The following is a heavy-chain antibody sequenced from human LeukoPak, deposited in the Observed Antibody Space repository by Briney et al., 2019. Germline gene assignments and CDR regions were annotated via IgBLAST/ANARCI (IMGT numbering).Heavy chain of an antibody. CDR3: ARERTLTSCYDY. J-gene: IGHJ4*02. D-gene: IGHD2-15*01. CDR2: INPNSGGT. Sequence: ASVKVSCKASGYTFTGYYMHWVRQAPGQGLEWMGWINPNSGGTNYAQKFQGRVAMTRDTSISTAYMELSRLRSDDTAVYYCARERTLTSCYDYWGQGTLVTVSS. CDR1: GYTFTGYY. V-gene: IGHV1-2*02.